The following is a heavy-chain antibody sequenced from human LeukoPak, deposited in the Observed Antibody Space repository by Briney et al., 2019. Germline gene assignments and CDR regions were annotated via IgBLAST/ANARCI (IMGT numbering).Heavy chain of an antibody. CDR1: GGTLSSYA. V-gene: IGHV1-69*06. J-gene: IGHJ4*02. CDR3: ALQTANFDY. Sequence: SVKVSCKASGGTLSSYAISWVRQAPGQGLEWMGRIIPIFGTANYAQKFQGRVTITADKSTSTAYMELSSLRSVDTAVYYCALQTANFDYWGQGTLVTVSS. D-gene: IGHD4-11*01. CDR2: IIPIFGTA.